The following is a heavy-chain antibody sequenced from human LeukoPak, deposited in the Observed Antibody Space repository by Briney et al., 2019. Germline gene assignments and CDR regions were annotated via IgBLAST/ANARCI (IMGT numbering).Heavy chain of an antibody. D-gene: IGHD3-3*01. CDR1: GGSFSGYY. CDR3: ARGPHYDFWSGYVPFDY. J-gene: IGHJ4*02. V-gene: IGHV4-34*01. Sequence: PSETLSLTCAVYGGSFSGYYWSWIPQPPGKGLEWIGEINHSGSTNYNPSLKSRVTISVDTSKNQSSLKLSSVTAADTAAYYCARGPHYDFWSGYVPFDYWGQGTLVTVSS. CDR2: INHSGST.